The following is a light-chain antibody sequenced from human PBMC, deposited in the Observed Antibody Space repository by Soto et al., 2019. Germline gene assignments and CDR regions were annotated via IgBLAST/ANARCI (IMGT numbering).Light chain of an antibody. J-gene: IGLJ2*01. CDR2: GNS. Sequence: QSVLTQPPSVSGAPGQRVTXSXXXSXSXXXXGYDVHWYQQLPGTAPKLLIYGNSNRPSGVPDRFSGSKSGTSASLAITGLQAEDEADYYCQSYDSSLSGSHVVFGGGTKLTVL. CDR3: QSYDSSLSGSHVV. CDR1: XSXXXXGYD. V-gene: IGLV1-40*01.